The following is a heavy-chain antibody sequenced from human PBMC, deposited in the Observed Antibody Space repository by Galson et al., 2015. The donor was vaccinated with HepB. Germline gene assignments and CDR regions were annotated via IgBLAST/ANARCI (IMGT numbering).Heavy chain of an antibody. J-gene: IGHJ6*02. Sequence: SVKLSCKASGVTFSSYTISWVRQAPGQGLEWMGRIIPILGIANYAQKFQGRVTITADKSTSTAYMELSSLRSEDTAVYYCAREDTSTDLGPGRAYSGYDYYYYYGMDVWGQGTTVTVSS. V-gene: IGHV1-69*04. CDR3: AREDTSTDLGPGRAYSGYDYYYYYGMDV. CDR1: GVTFSSYT. D-gene: IGHD5-12*01. CDR2: IIPILGIA.